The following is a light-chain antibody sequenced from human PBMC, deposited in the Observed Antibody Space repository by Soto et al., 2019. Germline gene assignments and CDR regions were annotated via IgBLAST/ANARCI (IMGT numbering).Light chain of an antibody. Sequence: QSALTQPPSASASLGASVTLTCTLSSGYSNYKVDWYQQRPGKGPRFVMRVGTGGIVGSKGDGIPDRFSVLASGLNRYLTIKNIQEEDESDYHCGTDHGSGSYFVVVFGGGTKVTVL. CDR3: GTDHGSGSYFVVV. CDR2: VGTGGIVG. J-gene: IGLJ2*01. CDR1: SGYSNYK. V-gene: IGLV9-49*01.